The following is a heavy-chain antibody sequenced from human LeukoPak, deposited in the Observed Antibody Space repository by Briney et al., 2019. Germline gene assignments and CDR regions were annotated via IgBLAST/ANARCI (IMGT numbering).Heavy chain of an antibody. CDR1: GFTFSSYS. J-gene: IGHJ4*02. V-gene: IGHV3-48*04. CDR3: ARDHKDWGVFDY. CDR2: ITPSSSTI. Sequence: GGSLRLSCAASGFTFSSYSMNWVRQAPGKGLEWVSYITPSSSTIYYADSVKGRFTISRDNAKNSLYLQMNSLRAEDTAVYYCARDHKDWGVFDYWGQGTLVTVSS. D-gene: IGHD7-27*01.